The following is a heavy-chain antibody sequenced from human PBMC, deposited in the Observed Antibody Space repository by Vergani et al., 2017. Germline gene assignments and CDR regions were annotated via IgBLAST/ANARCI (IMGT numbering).Heavy chain of an antibody. CDR1: GYSFTSYW. V-gene: IGHV3-30*02. CDR3: AKDRPYSGSYPNWFDP. CDR2: IRYDGSNK. J-gene: IGHJ5*02. Sequence: VQLVQSGAEVKKPGESLKISCKGSGYSFTSYWIGWVRQAPGKGLEWVAFIRYDGSNKYYADSVKGRFTISRDNSKNTLYLQMNSLRAEDTAVYYCAKDRPYSGSYPNWFDPWGQGTLVTVSS. D-gene: IGHD1-26*01.